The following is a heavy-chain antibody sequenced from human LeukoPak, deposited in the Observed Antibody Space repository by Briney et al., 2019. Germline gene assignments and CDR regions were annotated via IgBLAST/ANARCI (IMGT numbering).Heavy chain of an antibody. J-gene: IGHJ4*02. CDR3: ARLETSSGSLSYFDY. Sequence: SETLSLTCTVSGYSISSGYYWAWIRQPPGKGLEWIGYIYHSGSTNYNPSLKSRVTISVDTSKNQFSLKLSSVTAADTAVYYCARLETSSGSLSYFDYWGQGTLVTVSS. V-gene: IGHV4-38-2*02. CDR1: GYSISSGYY. CDR2: IYHSGST. D-gene: IGHD6-19*01.